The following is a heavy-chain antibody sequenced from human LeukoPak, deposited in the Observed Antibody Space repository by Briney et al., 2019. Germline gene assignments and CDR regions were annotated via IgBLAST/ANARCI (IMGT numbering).Heavy chain of an antibody. D-gene: IGHD2-15*01. CDR3: AQEIKDRYCSGAQNCLFDS. V-gene: IGHV3-30*02. Sequence: GGSLRLSCAASGFTFSSSGMHWVRQAPGRGLEWVAFIRFDGTTKYYAQSVRGRFTISRDNSKNTLVLQTNSLRAEDTAVYYCAQEIKDRYCSGAQNCLFDSWGHGTLVTVSS. CDR2: IRFDGTTK. CDR1: GFTFSSSG. J-gene: IGHJ4*01.